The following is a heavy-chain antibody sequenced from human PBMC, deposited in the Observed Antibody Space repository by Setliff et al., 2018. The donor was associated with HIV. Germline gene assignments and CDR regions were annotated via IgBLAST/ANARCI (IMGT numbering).Heavy chain of an antibody. CDR3: AIWEATMGFDS. Sequence: PGGSLRLSCAASGFTFSRYWMNWVRQAPGKGLEWVSTISDGVSGTYYANSVKGRFTISRDNSKNTLFLQMDSLITEDTAVYYCAIWEATMGFDSWGQGTLVTVSS. CDR1: GFTFSRYW. V-gene: IGHV3-23*01. J-gene: IGHJ4*02. CDR2: ISDGVSGT. D-gene: IGHD1-26*01.